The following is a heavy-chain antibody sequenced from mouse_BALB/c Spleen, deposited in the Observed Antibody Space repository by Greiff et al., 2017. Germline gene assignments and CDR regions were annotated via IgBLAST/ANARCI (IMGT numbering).Heavy chain of an antibody. D-gene: IGHD1-1*01. V-gene: IGHV5-4*02. J-gene: IGHJ4*01. CDR3: ARGPFYGSSLYYAMDY. CDR2: ISDGGSYT. Sequence: EVMLVESGGGLVKPGGSLKLSCAASGFTFSDYYMYWVRQTPEKRLEWVATISDGGSYTYYPDSVKGRFTISRDNAKNNLYLQMSSLKSEDTAMYYCARGPFYGSSLYYAMDYWGQGTSVTVSS. CDR1: GFTFSDYY.